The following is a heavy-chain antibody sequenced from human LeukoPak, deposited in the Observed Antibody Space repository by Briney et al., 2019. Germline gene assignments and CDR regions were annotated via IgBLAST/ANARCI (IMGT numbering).Heavy chain of an antibody. CDR3: AGGDSSSWYGGWFDP. D-gene: IGHD6-13*01. V-gene: IGHV4-34*01. Sequence: SETLSLTCAVYGGPFSDYFWSWIRQPPGKGLEWIGEINHRGNTKYDPSLKSRVTISVDKSKNQFSLKLSSVTAADTAVYYCAGGDSSSWYGGWFDPWGQGTLVTVSS. CDR2: INHRGNT. J-gene: IGHJ5*02. CDR1: GGPFSDYF.